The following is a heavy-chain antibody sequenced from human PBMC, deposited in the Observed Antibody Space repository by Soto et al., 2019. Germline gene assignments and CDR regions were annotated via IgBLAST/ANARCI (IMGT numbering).Heavy chain of an antibody. Sequence: ASVKVSCKASGYTFTSYGISWVRQAPGQGLEWMGWISAYNGNTNYAQKLQGRVTMTTDTSTSTAYMELRSLRSGDTAVYYCARDLYYYDSSGSPLDYYYYGMDVWGQGTTVTVSS. CDR2: ISAYNGNT. CDR1: GYTFTSYG. CDR3: ARDLYYYDSSGSPLDYYYYGMDV. V-gene: IGHV1-18*01. D-gene: IGHD3-22*01. J-gene: IGHJ6*02.